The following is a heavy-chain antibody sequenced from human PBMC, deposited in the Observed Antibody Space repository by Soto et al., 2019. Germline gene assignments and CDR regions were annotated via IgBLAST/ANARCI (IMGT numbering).Heavy chain of an antibody. CDR1: GFTFSSYA. V-gene: IGHV3-23*01. CDR3: AKSQPTLAAAAKQAYLFVY. J-gene: IGHJ4*02. CDR2: ISGSGGST. D-gene: IGHD6-13*01. Sequence: PGGSLRLSCAASGFTFSSYAMSWVRQAPGKGLEWVSAISGSGGSTYYADSVKGRFTISRDNSKNTLYLQMNSLRAEDTAVYYCAKSQPTLAAAAKQAYLFVYWGQGTLVTVSS.